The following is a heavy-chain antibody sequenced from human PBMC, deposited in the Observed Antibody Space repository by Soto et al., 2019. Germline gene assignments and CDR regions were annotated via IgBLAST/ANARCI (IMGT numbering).Heavy chain of an antibody. D-gene: IGHD6-13*01. CDR2: IYYSGST. CDR1: GGSISSYD. V-gene: IGHV4-59*01. J-gene: IGHJ6*02. Sequence: SETLSLTCTVSGGSISSYDWSWIRQPPGKGLEWIGYIYYSGSTNYNPSLKSRVTISVDTSKNQFSLKLSSVTAADMAVYYCARDLIAAAVTDYYYGMDVWGQGTTVTVSS. CDR3: ARDLIAAAVTDYYYGMDV.